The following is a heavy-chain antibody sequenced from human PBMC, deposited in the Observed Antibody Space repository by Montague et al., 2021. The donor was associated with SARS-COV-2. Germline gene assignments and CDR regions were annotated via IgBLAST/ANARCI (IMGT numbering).Heavy chain of an antibody. CDR2: IYSSGST. D-gene: IGHD2-8*01. V-gene: IGHV4-59*02. CDR1: GGSVSRHY. Sequence: SETLSLTCSVSGGSVSRHYWSWIRQPPGKGLEWIGYIYSSGSTNYNPSLQSRLTMSVDTSKNQFSLKLSSVTAADTAVYYCARVLRSCTNGVCRTYYYYGMDFWGQGTTVTVSS. CDR3: ARVLRSCTNGVCRTYYYYGMDF. J-gene: IGHJ6*02.